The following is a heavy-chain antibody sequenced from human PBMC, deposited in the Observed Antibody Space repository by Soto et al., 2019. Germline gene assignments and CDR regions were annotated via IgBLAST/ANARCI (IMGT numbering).Heavy chain of an antibody. Sequence: QVQLVQSGAEVKKPGASVKVSCKASGYTFTTYDIHWVRQAPGQGLEWMGWMNPNNANTRFAQKFQGRVTLTRDTSITTAYMDLSSLRSDDTAVYYCVRGSRIAASTLDSWGQGTLVTVSS. CDR1: GYTFTTYD. V-gene: IGHV1-8*01. J-gene: IGHJ4*02. CDR2: MNPNNANT. CDR3: VRGSRIAASTLDS. D-gene: IGHD2-15*01.